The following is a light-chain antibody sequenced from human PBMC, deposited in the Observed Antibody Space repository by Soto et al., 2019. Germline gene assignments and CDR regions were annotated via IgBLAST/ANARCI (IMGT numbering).Light chain of an antibody. V-gene: IGKV3-20*01. CDR1: QSVTRNS. CDR2: DAS. Sequence: EIVLTQSPCTLSLSPGERATLSCRPSQSVTRNSVAWYQQRPGQPPRLLIYDASTRATGIPDRFSGSGSGTDFTLTISRLEPEDFAVYYCQQYGNSPRSFGGGTKVDIK. J-gene: IGKJ4*01. CDR3: QQYGNSPRS.